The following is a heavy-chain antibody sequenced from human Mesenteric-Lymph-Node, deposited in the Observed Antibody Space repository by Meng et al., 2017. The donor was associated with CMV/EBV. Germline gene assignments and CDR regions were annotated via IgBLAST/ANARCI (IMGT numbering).Heavy chain of an antibody. CDR1: GVTFSSYA. V-gene: IGHV1-18*01. CDR3: ATGTLAGAFDY. D-gene: IGHD2-21*01. Sequence: ASVKVSCKASGVTFSSYAISWVRQAPGQGLEWMGWISPKTAYRSYAQNLRGRVTMTTDTSTSTAYMELRSLTSDDTATYYCATGTLAGAFDYWGQGTLVTVSS. J-gene: IGHJ4*02. CDR2: ISPKTAYR.